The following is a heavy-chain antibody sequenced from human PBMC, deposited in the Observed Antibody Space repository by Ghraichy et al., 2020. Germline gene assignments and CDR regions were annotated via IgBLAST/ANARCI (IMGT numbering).Heavy chain of an antibody. CDR3: ASTGYSYGTRGYFDY. J-gene: IGHJ4*02. V-gene: IGHV3-30*03. D-gene: IGHD5-18*01. Sequence: GGSLRLSFAASGFTFSSYGMHWVRQAPGKGLEWVAVISYDGSNKYYADSVKGRFTISRDNSKNTLYLQMNSLRAEDTAVYYCASTGYSYGTRGYFDYWGQGTLVTVSS. CDR1: GFTFSSYG. CDR2: ISYDGSNK.